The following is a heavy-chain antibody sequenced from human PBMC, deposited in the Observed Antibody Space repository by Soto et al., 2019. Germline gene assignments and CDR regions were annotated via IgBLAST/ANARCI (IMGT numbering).Heavy chain of an antibody. J-gene: IGHJ6*02. CDR2: TSYDGNKK. CDR1: GFTFSNYG. V-gene: IGHV3-30*18. Sequence: QVQLVEAGGGAVQPGRSLRLSCAASGFTFSNYGIHWVRQAPGKGLQWVAVTSYDGNKKDYADSVKGRFTISRDNSKNTVFLQLNGLRTEDTAVYYCAKSHTDYYYALDVWGQGTTVTVSS. CDR3: AKSHTDYYYALDV.